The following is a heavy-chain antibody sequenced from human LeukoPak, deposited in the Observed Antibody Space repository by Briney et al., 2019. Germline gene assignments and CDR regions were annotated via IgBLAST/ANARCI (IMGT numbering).Heavy chain of an antibody. CDR1: GGTLTSHT. V-gene: IGHV1-69*08. CDR3: ARVNLRGSQYNWFDP. J-gene: IGHJ5*02. CDR2: ITPIIDSA. D-gene: IGHD1-26*01. Sequence: VASVKVSCKASGGTLTSHTFSWVRQAPGQGLEWMGRITPIIDSAKYAENFQDRVTITADKSTSTVYMELSSLRSEDTAVYFCARVNLRGSQYNWFDPWGQGTLVTVSS.